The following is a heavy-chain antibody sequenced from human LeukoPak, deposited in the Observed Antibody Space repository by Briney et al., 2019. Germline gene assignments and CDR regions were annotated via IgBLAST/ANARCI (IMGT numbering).Heavy chain of an antibody. CDR1: GFTFDDYA. CDR3: AKASIGYSGYDPFDY. J-gene: IGHJ4*02. V-gene: IGHV3-9*01. CDR2: ISWNSGSI. D-gene: IGHD5-12*01. Sequence: GGSLRLSCAASGFTFDDYAMHWVRQAPGKGLEWVSGISWNSGSIGYADSVKGRFTISRDNDKNSLYLQMNRLRAEDTALYYCAKASIGYSGYDPFDYWGQGTLVTVSS.